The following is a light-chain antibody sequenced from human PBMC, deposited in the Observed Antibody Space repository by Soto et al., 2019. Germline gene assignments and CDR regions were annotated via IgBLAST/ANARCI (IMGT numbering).Light chain of an antibody. CDR2: SAS. Sequence: AIRMTQSPSSFSASTGDRVTITCRASQDISNSLAWYQQKPGKAPNLLIYSASTLQSGVPSRFSGSGSGTDFTPTISVLLSEDFATYYCQQYYSYPPSFTFGPGTKVEI. CDR1: QDISNS. J-gene: IGKJ3*01. CDR3: QQYYSYPPSFT. V-gene: IGKV1-8*01.